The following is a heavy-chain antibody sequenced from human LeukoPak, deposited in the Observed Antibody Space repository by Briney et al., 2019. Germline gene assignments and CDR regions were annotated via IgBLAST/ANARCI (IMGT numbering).Heavy chain of an antibody. J-gene: IGHJ4*02. V-gene: IGHV3-21*01. D-gene: IGHD3-22*01. CDR2: ISVRSNYI. CDR3: VRLRRNSDTSGFYYYYDF. CDR1: GYTLSSYS. Sequence: PGGSLRLSCAASGYTLSSYSINWVRQAPGKGLEWVSSISVRSNYIFYADSVRGRFRISRHDARDSLYLQMNSLRAEDTAVYYCVRLRRNSDTSGFYYYYDFWGQGTLVTVSS.